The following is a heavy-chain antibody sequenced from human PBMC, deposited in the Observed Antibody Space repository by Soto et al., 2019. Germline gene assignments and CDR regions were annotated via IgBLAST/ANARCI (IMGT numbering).Heavy chain of an antibody. D-gene: IGHD3-10*01. J-gene: IGHJ4*02. CDR2: IYYSGST. Sequence: QLQLQESGPGLVKPSESLSLTCTVSGGSISSSSYYWGWIRQPPGKGLEWIGSIYYSGSTYYNPSLKSRVTISVDTSKNQLSLKLSSVAAADTAVYYCATLWFGESPYWGQGTLVTVSS. V-gene: IGHV4-39*01. CDR1: GGSISSSSYY. CDR3: ATLWFGESPY.